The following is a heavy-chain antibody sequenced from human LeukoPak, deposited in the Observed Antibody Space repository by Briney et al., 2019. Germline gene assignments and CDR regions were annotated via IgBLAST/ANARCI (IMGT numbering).Heavy chain of an antibody. CDR2: ISHTGSLI. CDR3: SSYCSEGTCYGYFHH. Sequence: PGVSLRLSCAASGFTSIPSELNWVRQAPGKGLEWISYISHTGSLIYYADSVKGRFTISRDNANNFLYLQMDSLRVEDTGIYYCSSYCSEGTCYGYFHHWGQGTLVSVSS. D-gene: IGHD2-15*01. V-gene: IGHV3-48*03. J-gene: IGHJ1*01. CDR1: GFTSIPSE.